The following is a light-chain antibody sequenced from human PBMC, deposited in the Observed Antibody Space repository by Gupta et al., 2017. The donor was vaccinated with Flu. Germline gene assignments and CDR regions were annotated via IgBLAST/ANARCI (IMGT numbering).Light chain of an antibody. Sequence: YNYVSWYQQHPGKAPKLMIFDVNKRPSGVPDRFSGSKSGNTASLTISGLQAEDESDYYCCSYAGTTTPIVFGTGTEVTVL. V-gene: IGLV2-11*03. CDR1: YNY. CDR2: DVN. J-gene: IGLJ1*01. CDR3: CSYAGTTTPIV.